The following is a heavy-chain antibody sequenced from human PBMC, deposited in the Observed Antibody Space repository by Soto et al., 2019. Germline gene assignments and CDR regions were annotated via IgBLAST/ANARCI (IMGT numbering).Heavy chain of an antibody. CDR1: GYTFTIYG. J-gene: IGHJ5*02. CDR2: ISAYNGNT. V-gene: IGHV1-18*04. Sequence: ASVKVSCKASGYTFTIYGISGVRQAPGQGLEWMGWISAYNGNTNYSQKLQGRVTMTTDTSTSTAYMELRSLRSDDTAVYYCAREISDFWSSYVLGLDHRGQGTLVTVSS. CDR3: AREISDFWSSYVLGLDH. D-gene: IGHD3-3*01.